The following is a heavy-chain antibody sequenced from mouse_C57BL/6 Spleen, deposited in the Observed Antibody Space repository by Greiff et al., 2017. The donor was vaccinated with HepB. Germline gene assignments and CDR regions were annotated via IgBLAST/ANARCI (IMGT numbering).Heavy chain of an antibody. CDR1: GFTFSDYG. J-gene: IGHJ3*01. CDR3: ARSYYDYDGPFAY. V-gene: IGHV5-17*01. D-gene: IGHD2-4*01. CDR2: ISSGSSTI. Sequence: DVQLVESGGGLVKPGGSLKLSCAASGFTFSDYGMHWVRQAPETGLEWVAYISSGSSTIYYADTVKGRFTISRDNAKNTLFLQMTSLRSEDTAMYYLARSYYDYDGPFAYWGQGTLVTVSA.